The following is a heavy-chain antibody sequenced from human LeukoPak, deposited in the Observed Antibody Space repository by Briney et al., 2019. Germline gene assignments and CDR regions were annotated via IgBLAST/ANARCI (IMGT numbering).Heavy chain of an antibody. Sequence: ASVKVSCKVSGYTFTAYFLHWVRQVPGQGLDWMAWINPNSGDTKLAQKFQGRVTMTRDTSISTAYMELTSLTSDDTALYFCVRGSPLSGSGNTVRDDYWGQGTQVTVST. D-gene: IGHD4-11*01. V-gene: IGHV1-2*02. CDR2: INPNSGDT. CDR3: VRGSPLSGSGNTVRDDY. CDR1: GYTFTAYF. J-gene: IGHJ4*02.